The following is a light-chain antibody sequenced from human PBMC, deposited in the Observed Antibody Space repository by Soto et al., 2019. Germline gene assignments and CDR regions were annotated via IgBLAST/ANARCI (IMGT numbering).Light chain of an antibody. CDR2: AAS. J-gene: IGKJ5*01. CDR1: QGISSN. CDR3: QQFNSYPIT. V-gene: IGKV1-9*01. Sequence: DIQLTHSPSFLSASVGDRVTITCRASQGISSNLAWYQQKPGKAPKLLIYAASTLQSGVPSRFSGSGSGTEFTLTISSLQPEDFATYYCQQFNSYPITFGQGTRLEIK.